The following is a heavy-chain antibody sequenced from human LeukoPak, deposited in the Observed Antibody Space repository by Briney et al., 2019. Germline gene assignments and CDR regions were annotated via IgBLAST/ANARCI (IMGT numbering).Heavy chain of an antibody. V-gene: IGHV4-59*08. CDR1: GGSISSYH. J-gene: IGHJ5*02. Sequence: SETLSLTCTVSGGSISSYHWSWIRQPPGKGLEWIGYIYYSGSTNYNPSLKSRVTISVDTSKNQFSLKLSSVTAADTAVYYCARRRGSSSWYGFDPWGQGTLVTVSS. CDR2: IYYSGST. D-gene: IGHD6-13*01. CDR3: ARRRGSSSWYGFDP.